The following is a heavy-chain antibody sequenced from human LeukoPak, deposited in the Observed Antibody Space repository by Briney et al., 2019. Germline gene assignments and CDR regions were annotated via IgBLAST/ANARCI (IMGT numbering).Heavy chain of an antibody. CDR3: ARESGELIGYQWIDP. CDR1: GFTVSSNY. V-gene: IGHV3-53*01. D-gene: IGHD3-10*01. Sequence: PGGSLRLSCAASGFTVSSNYMSWVRQAPGKGLEWVSVIYSGGSTYYADSVKGRFTISRDNSKNTLYLQMNSLRAEDTAVYYCARESGELIGYQWIDPWGQGILVTVSS. J-gene: IGHJ5*02. CDR2: IYSGGST.